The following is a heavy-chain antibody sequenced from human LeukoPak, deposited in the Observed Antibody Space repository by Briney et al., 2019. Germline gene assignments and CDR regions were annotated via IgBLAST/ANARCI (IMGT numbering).Heavy chain of an antibody. D-gene: IGHD6-13*01. CDR3: ARAGPVGIAAAGTDY. CDR2: INPNSGGA. J-gene: IGHJ4*02. Sequence: GASVKVSCKASGYTFTGYYMHWVRQAPGQGLEWMGWINPNSGGANYAQKFQGRVTMTRDTSISTAYMELSRLRSDDTVVYYCARAGPVGIAAAGTDYWGQGTLVTVSS. V-gene: IGHV1-2*02. CDR1: GYTFTGYY.